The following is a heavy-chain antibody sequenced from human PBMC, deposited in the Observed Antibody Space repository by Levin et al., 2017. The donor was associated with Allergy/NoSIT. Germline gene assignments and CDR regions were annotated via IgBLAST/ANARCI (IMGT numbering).Heavy chain of an antibody. CDR2: IYTSGST. V-gene: IGHV4-4*07. J-gene: IGHJ4*02. CDR3: ASYDTSGYYYNY. CDR1: GGSISSYY. Sequence: SCTVSGGSISSYYWSWIRQPAGKGLEWIGRIYTSGSTNYNPSLKSRVAMSVDTSKNQFSLRLSSVTAADTAVYYCASYDTSGYYYNYWGQGTLVTVSS. D-gene: IGHD3-22*01.